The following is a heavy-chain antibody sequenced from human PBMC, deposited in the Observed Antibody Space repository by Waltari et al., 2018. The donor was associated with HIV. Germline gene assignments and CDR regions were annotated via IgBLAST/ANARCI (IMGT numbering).Heavy chain of an antibody. Sequence: QVQLQESGPGLVKPSQTLSLTCTVSGGSISSGSYSRSWIRQPAGKGLEWIGRIYTSGSTNYNPSLKSRVTISVDTSKNQFSLKLSSVTAADTAVYYCARSEIGIAAAGTPGYWGQGTLVTVSS. V-gene: IGHV4-61*02. CDR3: ARSEIGIAAAGTPGY. D-gene: IGHD6-13*01. CDR1: GGSISSGSYS. J-gene: IGHJ4*02. CDR2: IYTSGST.